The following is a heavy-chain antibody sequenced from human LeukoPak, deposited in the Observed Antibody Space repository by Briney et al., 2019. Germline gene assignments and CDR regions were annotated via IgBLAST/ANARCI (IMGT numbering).Heavy chain of an antibody. D-gene: IGHD3-3*01. CDR3: ARRYYDFWSGYYDY. Sequence: SETLSLTCTVSGGSISSSSYYWGWIRQPPGKGLEWIGSIYYSGSTYYNPSLKSRVTISVDTSKNQFSLKLSSVTAADTAVYYCARRYYDFWSGYYDYWGQGTMVTVSS. CDR2: IYYSGST. J-gene: IGHJ4*02. CDR1: GGSISSSSYY. V-gene: IGHV4-39*01.